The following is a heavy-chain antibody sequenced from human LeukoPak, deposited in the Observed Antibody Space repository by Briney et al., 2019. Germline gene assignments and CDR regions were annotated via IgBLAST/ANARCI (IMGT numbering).Heavy chain of an antibody. D-gene: IGHD3-3*01. CDR1: GFTFSSYS. Sequence: GGSLRLSCAASGFTFSSYSMNWVRQAPGKGLEWVSSISSSSSYIYYADSVKGRFTISRDNAKNSLYLQMNSLRAEDTAVYYCARGTADFWSGYYNWFDPWGQGTRVTVSS. CDR3: ARGTADFWSGYYNWFDP. V-gene: IGHV3-21*01. J-gene: IGHJ5*02. CDR2: ISSSSSYI.